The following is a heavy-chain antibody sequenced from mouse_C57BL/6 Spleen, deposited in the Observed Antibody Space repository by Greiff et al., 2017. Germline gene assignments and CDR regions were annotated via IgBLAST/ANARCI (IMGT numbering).Heavy chain of an antibody. D-gene: IGHD2-4*01. J-gene: IGHJ4*01. CDR1: GYTFTDYY. CDR2: ITPNNGGT. CDR3: ARGDYDGFYYAMDY. V-gene: IGHV1-26*01. Sequence: EVQRVESGPELVKPGASVKISCKASGYTFTDYYMSWVKQSHGKSLEWIGDITPNNGGTSYNQKFKGKATLTVDKSSSTAYMERRILTSETSAVYYCARGDYDGFYYAMDYWGQGTSVTVSS.